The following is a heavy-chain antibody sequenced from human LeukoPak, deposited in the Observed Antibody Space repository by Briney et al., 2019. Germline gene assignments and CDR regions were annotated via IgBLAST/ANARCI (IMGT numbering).Heavy chain of an antibody. J-gene: IGHJ6*03. D-gene: IGHD6-6*01. V-gene: IGHV4-39*01. Sequence: KASETLSLTCTVSGGSISSSSYYWGWIRQPPGKGLEGLGGTYYSGSTYYNPSLKSRVTISVDTSKNQFSLKLSSVTAADTAVYYCARMASIAARRYYYYYMDVWGKGTTVTVSS. CDR1: GGSISSSSYY. CDR3: ARMASIAARRYYYYYMDV. CDR2: TYYSGST.